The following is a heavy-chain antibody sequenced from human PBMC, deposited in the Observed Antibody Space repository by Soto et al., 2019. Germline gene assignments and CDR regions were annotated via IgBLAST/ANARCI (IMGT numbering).Heavy chain of an antibody. CDR2: IYHSGST. D-gene: IGHD5-18*01. V-gene: IGHV4-4*02. Sequence: SETLSLTCAVSGGSISSNNWWSWVRQPPGKGLEWIGEIYHSGSTDYNPSLKSRVTISVDKSKNQFSLKLNSVTAADTAVYYCARAPQVWGAEYDYWGQGTLVTVSS. CDR3: ARAPQVWGAEYDY. J-gene: IGHJ4*02. CDR1: GGSISSNNW.